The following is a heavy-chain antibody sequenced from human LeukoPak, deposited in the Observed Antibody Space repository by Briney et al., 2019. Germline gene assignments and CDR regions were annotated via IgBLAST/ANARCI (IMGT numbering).Heavy chain of an antibody. CDR2: IIPIFGTT. CDR3: ARDVYYYGSGSYQPGAYFDY. Sequence: SVKVSCKASGGTFSSYAISWVRQAPGQGLEWMGGIIPIFGTTNYAQKFQGRVTITADESTSTAYMDLSSLRSEDTAVYYCARDVYYYGSGSYQPGAYFDYWGQGTLVTVSS. D-gene: IGHD3-10*01. CDR1: GGTFSSYA. V-gene: IGHV1-69*13. J-gene: IGHJ4*02.